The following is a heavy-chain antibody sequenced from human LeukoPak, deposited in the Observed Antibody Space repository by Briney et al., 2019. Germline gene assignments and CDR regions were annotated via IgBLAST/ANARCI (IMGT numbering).Heavy chain of an antibody. J-gene: IGHJ4*02. CDR1: GYTFTGYY. CDR2: INPNSGGT. D-gene: IGHD5-12*01. Sequence: ASVKVSCKASGYTFTGYYMHWVRQAPGQGLEWMGRINPNSGGTNYAQKFQGRVTMTRDTSISTAYMALSRLRSDDTAVYYCARGDIVATPNLFFDYWGQGTLVTVSS. V-gene: IGHV1-2*06. CDR3: ARGDIVATPNLFFDY.